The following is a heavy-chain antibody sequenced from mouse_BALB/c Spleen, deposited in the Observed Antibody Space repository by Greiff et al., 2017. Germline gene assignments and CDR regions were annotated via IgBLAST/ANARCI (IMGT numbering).Heavy chain of an antibody. V-gene: IGHV1-87*01. CDR1: GYTFTSYW. CDR2: IYPGDGDT. CDR3: AREDYDGYYDAMDY. J-gene: IGHJ4*01. D-gene: IGHD2-3*01. Sequence: VQLQQSGAELARPGASVKLSCKASGYTFTSYWMQWVKQRPGQGLEWIGAIYPGDGDTRYTQKFKGKATLTADKSSSTAYMQLSSLASEDSAVYYCAREDYDGYYDAMDYWGQGTSVTVSS.